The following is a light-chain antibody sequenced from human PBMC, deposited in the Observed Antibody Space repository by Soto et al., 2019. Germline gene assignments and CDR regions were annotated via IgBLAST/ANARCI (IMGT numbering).Light chain of an antibody. J-gene: IGKJ4*01. CDR3: QQRF. V-gene: IGKV3-11*01. CDR1: QSVSSR. Sequence: EIVLTQSACTLSLSSGERATLSCTASQSVSSRLAWYQQKSVQAPRLLISGASSRATGIPDRFSGSGSGTDFTLTISSLEPEDFAVYYCQQRFFGGGTKVDIK. CDR2: GAS.